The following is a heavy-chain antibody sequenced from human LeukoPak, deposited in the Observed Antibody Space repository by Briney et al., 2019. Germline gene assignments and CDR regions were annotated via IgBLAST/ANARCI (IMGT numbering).Heavy chain of an antibody. CDR1: GFTFSSYW. J-gene: IGHJ4*02. CDR3: AKGPLIEVAGTTWDY. Sequence: PGGSLRLSCAASGFTFSSYWMHWVRQAPGKGLVWVSRIITDGSSTTYADSVRGRFTISRDNSKNTLYLQMNSLRAEDTAIYYCAKGPLIEVAGTTWDYWGQGTLVTVSS. CDR2: IITDGSST. D-gene: IGHD6-19*01. V-gene: IGHV3-74*01.